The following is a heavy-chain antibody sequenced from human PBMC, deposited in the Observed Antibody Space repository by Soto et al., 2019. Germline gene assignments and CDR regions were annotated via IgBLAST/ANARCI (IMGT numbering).Heavy chain of an antibody. D-gene: IGHD3-22*01. J-gene: IGHJ4*02. CDR2: ISYDGSNK. V-gene: IGHV3-30-3*01. CDR3: AREEYYDSSGYQLDY. Sequence: GSLRLSCAASGFTFSSYAMHWVRQAPGKGLEWVAVISYDGSNKYYADSVKGRFTISRDNSKNTLYLQMNSLRAEDTAVYYCAREEYYDSSGYQLDYWGQGTLVTVSS. CDR1: GFTFSSYA.